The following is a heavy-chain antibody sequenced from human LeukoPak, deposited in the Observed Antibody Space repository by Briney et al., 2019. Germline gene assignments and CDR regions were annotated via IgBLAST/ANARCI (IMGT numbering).Heavy chain of an antibody. J-gene: IGHJ4*02. CDR2: IKQDGSEK. D-gene: IGHD6-13*01. CDR3: ARDSAGNDY. V-gene: IGHV3-7*01. Sequence: GGSLRLSCAASGFTFSTYWMGWVRQAPGKGLEWVANIKQDGSEKYYVDSVKGRFTISRDNAKNSLYLQMNSLRAEDAAMYYCARDSAGNDYWGQGTLVTVSS. CDR1: GFTFSTYW.